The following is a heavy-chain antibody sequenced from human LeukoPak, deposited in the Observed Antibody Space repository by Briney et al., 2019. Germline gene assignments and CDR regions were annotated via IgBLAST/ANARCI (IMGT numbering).Heavy chain of an antibody. D-gene: IGHD1-26*01. V-gene: IGHV1-24*01. Sequence: ASVKVSCKVSGYTLTEVSIHWVRQAPEKGLEWMGGLDPEDDETIYAQKFQGRVTMTEDIATDTAYMELSSLGSEDTAVYYCAKVGAMGSGTYLYYNYYAMDVWGQGTTVTVSS. J-gene: IGHJ6*02. CDR2: LDPEDDET. CDR3: AKVGAMGSGTYLYYNYYAMDV. CDR1: GYTLTEVS.